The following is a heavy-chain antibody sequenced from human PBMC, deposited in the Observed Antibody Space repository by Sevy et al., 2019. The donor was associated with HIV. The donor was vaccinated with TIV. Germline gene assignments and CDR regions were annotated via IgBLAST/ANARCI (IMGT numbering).Heavy chain of an antibody. V-gene: IGHV3-48*01. J-gene: IGHJ4*02. D-gene: IGHD3-22*01. CDR3: ARTGPPGYYYDSSGSDY. CDR1: GFTFSSYS. Sequence: GGSLRLSCAASGFTFSSYSMNWVRQAPGKGLEWVSYISSSSSTIYYAHSVKGRFTISRDNAKNSLYLQMNSLRAEDTAVYYCARTGPPGYYYDSSGSDYWGQGTLVTVSS. CDR2: ISSSSSTI.